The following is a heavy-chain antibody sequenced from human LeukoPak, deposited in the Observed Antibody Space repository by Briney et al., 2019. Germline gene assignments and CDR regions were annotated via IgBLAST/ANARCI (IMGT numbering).Heavy chain of an antibody. CDR2: ITGSGGST. D-gene: IGHD3-3*01. Sequence: GGSLRLSCAASGFTVSSNYMTWVRQAPGKGLEWVSSITGSGGSTYYGDSVKGRFTISRDNSKNTLYLQMNRLRAEDTAVYYCAKDGGGSLEWLPPMDVWGRGTTVTVSS. CDR1: GFTVSSNY. CDR3: AKDGGGSLEWLPPMDV. V-gene: IGHV3-23*01. J-gene: IGHJ6*02.